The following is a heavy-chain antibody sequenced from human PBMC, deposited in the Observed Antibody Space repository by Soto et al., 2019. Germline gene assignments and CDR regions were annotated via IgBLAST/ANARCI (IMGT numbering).Heavy chain of an antibody. Sequence: EVQLVESGGGLVQPGGSLRLSCAASGFTVSINYMNWVRQAPGKGLEWVSVIYSGGSTYYADSVRGRFTISRDNSKNTLYLSMNSLRAEDTAVYYCARGGSITMTTDAFDIWGQGTMVTVSS. J-gene: IGHJ3*02. CDR2: IYSGGST. V-gene: IGHV3-66*01. CDR1: GFTVSINY. CDR3: ARGGSITMTTDAFDI. D-gene: IGHD3-22*01.